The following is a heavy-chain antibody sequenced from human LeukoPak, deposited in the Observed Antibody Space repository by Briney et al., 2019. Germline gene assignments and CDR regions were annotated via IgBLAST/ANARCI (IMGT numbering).Heavy chain of an antibody. CDR1: GFTFDDYA. CDR2: ISWNSGSI. CDR3: AKGSGLALDEYSNYVDAFDI. Sequence: GGSLRLSCAASGFTFDDYAMHWVRQAPGKGLEWVSGISWNSGSIGYADSVKGRFTISRDNAKNSLYLQMNSLRAEDMALYYCAKGSGLALDEYSNYVDAFDIWGQGTMVTVSS. J-gene: IGHJ3*02. D-gene: IGHD4-11*01. V-gene: IGHV3-9*03.